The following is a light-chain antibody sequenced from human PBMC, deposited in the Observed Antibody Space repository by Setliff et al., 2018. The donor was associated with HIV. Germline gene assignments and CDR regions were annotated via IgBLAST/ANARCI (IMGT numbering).Light chain of an antibody. J-gene: IGLJ1*01. Sequence: QSVLTQPRSVSGSPGQSVTISCTGSSSDVGGYKYVSWYQQHPGKAPKLMIYDVSKRPSGAPDRFSGSKSGNTASLTISGLLAEDESDYYCSSYTGSGTFVFGGGTKVTVL. CDR3: SSYTGSGTFV. V-gene: IGLV2-11*01. CDR1: SSDVGGYKY. CDR2: DVS.